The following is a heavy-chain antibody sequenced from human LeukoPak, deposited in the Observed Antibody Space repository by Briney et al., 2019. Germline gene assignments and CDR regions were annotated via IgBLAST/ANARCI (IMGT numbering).Heavy chain of an antibody. D-gene: IGHD3-3*01. CDR3: AKSLSDTGRTRFDAFHI. J-gene: IGHJ3*02. Sequence: WGSLRLSCAASGVTFSNYAMNWLRQAPGNGLEWVLAISGSDGSTYYADSVKGRFTISRDHSKNTLYLQMNSLRVEDTAVYYCAKSLSDTGRTRFDAFHIWGQGTMVTVSP. V-gene: IGHV3-23*01. CDR1: GVTFSNYA. CDR2: ISGSDGST.